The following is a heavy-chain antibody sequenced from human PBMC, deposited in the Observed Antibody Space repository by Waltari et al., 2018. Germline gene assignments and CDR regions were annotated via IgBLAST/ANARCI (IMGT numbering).Heavy chain of an antibody. J-gene: IGHJ4*02. CDR3: ARGTRGYHY. D-gene: IGHD5-12*01. CDR2: IYHSGGT. CDR1: GGSISSGGYY. V-gene: IGHV4-31*03. Sequence: QVQLQESGPGLVKPSQTLSLTCTVPGGSISSGGYYWSWIRQHPGKGLEWIGYIYHSGGTYYNPSLKSRVTISVDTSKNQFSLQLNSVTPEDTAVYYCARGTRGYHYWGQGTLVTVSS.